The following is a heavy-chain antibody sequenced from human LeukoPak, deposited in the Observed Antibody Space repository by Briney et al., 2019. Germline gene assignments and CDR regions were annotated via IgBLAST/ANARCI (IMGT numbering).Heavy chain of an antibody. CDR3: ARSSIGSYFDY. J-gene: IGHJ4*02. CDR2: MYYSGST. D-gene: IGHD2-21*01. CDR1: GGSMSRYY. V-gene: IGHV4-59*01. Sequence: SETLSLTCTVSGGSMSRYYWSCIRQPPGKGLEWIGYMYYSGSTKYNPSLKSRVTISVDTSKNQFSLKLSSVTAADTAVYYCARSSIGSYFDYWGQGTLVTVSS.